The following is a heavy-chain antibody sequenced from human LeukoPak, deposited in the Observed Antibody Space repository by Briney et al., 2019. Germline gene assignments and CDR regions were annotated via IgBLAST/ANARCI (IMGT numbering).Heavy chain of an antibody. V-gene: IGHV4-30-4*01. CDR1: GGSISSGDYY. CDR2: IYYSGST. D-gene: IGHD3-3*01. CDR3: ARGSSGVVAEYGMDV. Sequence: SETLSLTCIVSGGSISSGDYYWSWIRQPPGKGLEWIGNIYYSGSTDYNPSLKSRITISVDTSKNQLSLKLSSVTAAGTAVYFCARGSSGVVAEYGMDVWGQGTTVTVSS. J-gene: IGHJ6*02.